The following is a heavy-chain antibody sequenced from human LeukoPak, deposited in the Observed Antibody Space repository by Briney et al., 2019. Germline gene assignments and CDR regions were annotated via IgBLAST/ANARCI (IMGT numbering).Heavy chain of an antibody. D-gene: IGHD3-9*01. Sequence: SGGSLRLSCAASGFTFSSYSVNWVRQAPGKGLEWVSSISSSSTYIYYADSVKGRFTISRDNAKDSLYLQMDSLRAEDTAVYYCARVFNTGYPFDYWGQGTLVTVSS. V-gene: IGHV3-21*01. CDR2: ISSSSTYI. CDR1: GFTFSSYS. CDR3: ARVFNTGYPFDY. J-gene: IGHJ4*02.